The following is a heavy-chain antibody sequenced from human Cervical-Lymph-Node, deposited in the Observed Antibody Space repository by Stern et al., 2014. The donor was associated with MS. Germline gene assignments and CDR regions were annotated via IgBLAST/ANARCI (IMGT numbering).Heavy chain of an antibody. Sequence: VQLVESVGGLAQPGGSLRLSCAASGFIFTDYPMHWVRQAPEKGLEWVASTSASGGTTFYSASVTGRFSVSKDNSRGTLFLQMNSLRVDDTAVYYCAKGLLTYYGTGTTFHYWGQGALVAVSS. CDR1: GFIFTDYP. CDR2: TSASGGTT. D-gene: IGHD3-10*01. J-gene: IGHJ4*02. CDR3: AKGLLTYYGTGTTFHY. V-gene: IGHV3-23*04.